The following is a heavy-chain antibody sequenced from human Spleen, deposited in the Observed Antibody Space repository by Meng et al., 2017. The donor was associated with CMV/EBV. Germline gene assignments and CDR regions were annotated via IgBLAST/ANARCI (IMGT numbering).Heavy chain of an antibody. CDR2: ISDSGGST. CDR3: AKDRAIHSSSYYFDY. CDR1: GFTFSAYS. D-gene: IGHD6-6*01. V-gene: IGHV3-23*01. Sequence: GGSLRLSCAASGFTFSAYSMNWVRQAPGKGLEWVSGISDSGGSTYYADSVKGRFTISRDNSKNTLYLQMNSLRAEDTAVYYCAKDRAIHSSSYYFDYWGQGTLVTVSS. J-gene: IGHJ4*02.